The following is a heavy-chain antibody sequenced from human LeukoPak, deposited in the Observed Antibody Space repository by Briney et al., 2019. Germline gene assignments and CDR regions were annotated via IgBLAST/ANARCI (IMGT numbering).Heavy chain of an antibody. D-gene: IGHD3-3*01. CDR3: GRQRSAWYFDY. CDR1: GGSISSYY. J-gene: IGHJ4*02. CDR2: IYYSGST. Sequence: PSETLSLTCTVSGGSISSYYWSWIRQPPGKGLEWIGYIYYSGSTNYNPSLKSRVTISVDTSKNQFSLKVSSVTAADTAVYYCGRQRSAWYFDYWGQGTLVTVSS. V-gene: IGHV4-59*08.